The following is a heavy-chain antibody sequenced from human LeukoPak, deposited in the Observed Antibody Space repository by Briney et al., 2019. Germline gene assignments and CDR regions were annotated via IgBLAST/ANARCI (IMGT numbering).Heavy chain of an antibody. CDR2: INAGNGNT. CDR3: ARGYSGCFHY. V-gene: IGHV1-3*01. J-gene: IGHJ4*02. CDR1: GYTFTSYV. D-gene: IGHD1-26*01. Sequence: GASVKVSCKASGYTFTSYVMHWVRQAPGQRLEWMGWINAGNGNTKYSQKFQGRVTITRDTSASTAYMEMNDLGSEDTAVYYCARGYSGCFHYWGQGALVTVSS.